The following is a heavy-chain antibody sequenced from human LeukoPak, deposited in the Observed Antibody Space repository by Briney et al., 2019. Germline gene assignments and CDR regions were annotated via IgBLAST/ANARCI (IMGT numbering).Heavy chain of an antibody. Sequence: GGSLRLSCAASGFSFSSYAMDWVRQAPGKGLEWVAVISYDGSNKYYADSVKGRFTISRDNPKNTLYLQMNSLRVEDTAVYYCARDFRPVVGAAGAFDCWGQGTLVTVSS. CDR2: ISYDGSNK. V-gene: IGHV3-30*04. J-gene: IGHJ4*02. D-gene: IGHD6-13*01. CDR3: ARDFRPVVGAAGAFDC. CDR1: GFSFSSYA.